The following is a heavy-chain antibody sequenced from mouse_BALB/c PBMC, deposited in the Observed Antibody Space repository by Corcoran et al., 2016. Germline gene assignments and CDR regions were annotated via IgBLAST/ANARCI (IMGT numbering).Heavy chain of an antibody. J-gene: IGHJ2*01. D-gene: IGHD2-3*01. CDR3: ARDYDGYSEFYY. V-gene: IGHV9-1*02. CDR2: INTYTGEP. CDR1: GYTFTNYG. Sequence: QIQLVQSGPELKKPGETVKISCKASGYTFTNYGMNWVKQAPGKGLKCMGWINTYTGEPTYADDFKGRFAFSLETCASTAYLQINNLKNEDMATYFCARDYDGYSEFYYWGQGTTLTVSS.